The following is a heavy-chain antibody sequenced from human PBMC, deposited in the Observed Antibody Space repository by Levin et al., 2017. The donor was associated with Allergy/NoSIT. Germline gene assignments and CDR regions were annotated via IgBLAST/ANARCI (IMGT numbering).Heavy chain of an antibody. CDR3: ARDFDILTRYYFDY. V-gene: IGHV1-2*06. CDR2: INPNSGGT. J-gene: IGHJ4*02. Sequence: ASVKVSCKASGYTFTGYYMHWVRQAPGQGLEWMGRINPNSGGTNYAQKFQGRVTMTRDTSISTAYMELSRLRSDDTAVYYCARDFDILTRYYFDYWGQGTLVTVSS. D-gene: IGHD3-9*01. CDR1: GYTFTGYY.